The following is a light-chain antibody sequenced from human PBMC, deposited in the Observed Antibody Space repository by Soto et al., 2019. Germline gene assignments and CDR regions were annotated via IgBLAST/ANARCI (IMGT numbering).Light chain of an antibody. CDR1: QSVSSSY. J-gene: IGKJ1*01. CDR2: GTS. CDR3: QQYYNWPRT. V-gene: IGKV3D-15*01. Sequence: EVVMTQSPATLSVSPGERATLSCRASQSVSSSYLAWYQQKPGQAPRLLIYGTSSRATGIPDRFSGSGSGTEFTLTISSLQPEDFAVYYCQQYYNWPRTFGQGTKVDIK.